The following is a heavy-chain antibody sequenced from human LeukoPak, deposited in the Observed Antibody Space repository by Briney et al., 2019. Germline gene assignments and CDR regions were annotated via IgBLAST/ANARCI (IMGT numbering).Heavy chain of an antibody. CDR1: GFTFSSYA. Sequence: TGGSLRLSCAASGFTFSSYAMHWVRQAPGKVLEWVAVISYDGSNKYYADSVKGRFTISRDNSKNTLYLQMNSLRAEDTAVYYCARDLGCSSTSCYVDYYYYGMDVWGQGTTVTVSS. J-gene: IGHJ6*02. CDR3: ARDLGCSSTSCYVDYYYYGMDV. D-gene: IGHD2-2*01. CDR2: ISYDGSNK. V-gene: IGHV3-30-3*01.